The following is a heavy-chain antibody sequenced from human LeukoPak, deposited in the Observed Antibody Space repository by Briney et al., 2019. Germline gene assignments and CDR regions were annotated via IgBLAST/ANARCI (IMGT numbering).Heavy chain of an antibody. CDR3: ARGGTYSLNAFDY. J-gene: IGHJ4*02. CDR2: INPNSGGT. V-gene: IGHV1-2*02. CDR1: GYTLTELS. Sequence: VSVKVSCKVSGYTLTELSMHWVRQAPGKGLEWMGWINPNSGGTSYAQKFQGRVTMTRDTSISTAFMELNRLRSDDTAVYYCARGGTYSLNAFDYWGQGTLVTVSS. D-gene: IGHD1-26*01.